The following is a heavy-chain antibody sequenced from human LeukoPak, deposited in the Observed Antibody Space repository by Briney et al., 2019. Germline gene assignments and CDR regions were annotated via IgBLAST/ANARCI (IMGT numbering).Heavy chain of an antibody. CDR3: ERAKREVITTTYYFDY. CDR2: MNTNSGNK. Sequence: PGGSVKVPCKASGYTFTSYDINWVRQATGQGLEWMGRMNTNSGNKVYAQKFQGRVTMTRNTSISTAYMELSSLRSEDTAVYYCERAKREVITTTYYFDYWGQGTLVTVSS. CDR1: GYTFTSYD. D-gene: IGHD3-22*01. J-gene: IGHJ4*02. V-gene: IGHV1-8*01.